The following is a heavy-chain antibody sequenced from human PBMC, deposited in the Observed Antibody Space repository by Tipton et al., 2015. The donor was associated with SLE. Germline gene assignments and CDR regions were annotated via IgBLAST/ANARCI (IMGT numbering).Heavy chain of an antibody. V-gene: IGHV4-39*07. Sequence: TLSLTCTVSGGSIRSSSYYWGWIRQPPGKGLEWIGSIYYSGSTYYNPSLKSRVTISVDTSKNQFSLKLSSVTAADTAVYYCASGILTGYAAFDIWGPGTMVTVSS. CDR1: GGSIRSSSYY. CDR2: IYYSGST. CDR3: ASGILTGYAAFDI. J-gene: IGHJ3*02. D-gene: IGHD3-9*01.